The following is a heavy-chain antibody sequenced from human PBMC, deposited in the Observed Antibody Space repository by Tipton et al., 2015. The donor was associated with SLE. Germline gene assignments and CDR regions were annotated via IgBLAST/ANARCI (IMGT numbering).Heavy chain of an antibody. D-gene: IGHD6-19*01. Sequence: GSLRLSCAASGFTFSSYSMNWVRQAPGKGLEWVSSISSSSSYIYYADSVKGRFTISRDNAKNSLYLQMNSLRAEDTAVYYCASQQWLAHIDYWGQGTLVTVSS. V-gene: IGHV3-21*01. J-gene: IGHJ4*01. CDR3: ASQQWLAHIDY. CDR1: GFTFSSYS. CDR2: ISSSSSYI.